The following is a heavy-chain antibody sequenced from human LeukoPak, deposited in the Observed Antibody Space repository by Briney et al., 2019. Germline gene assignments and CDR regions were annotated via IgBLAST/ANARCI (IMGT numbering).Heavy chain of an antibody. V-gene: IGHV4-31*03. CDR1: GGSISSGGYY. D-gene: IGHD2-2*01. CDR3: ARGPYCSSASCYGQYYYYYGMDF. Sequence: SETLSLTCTVSGGSISSGGYYWSWIRQHPGKGLEWIGYIYYSGSTYYNPSLKSRVTISADTSKNQFSLKLSSVTAADTAVYYCARGPYCSSASCYGQYYYYYGMDFWGQGTTVTVSS. CDR2: IYYSGST. J-gene: IGHJ6*02.